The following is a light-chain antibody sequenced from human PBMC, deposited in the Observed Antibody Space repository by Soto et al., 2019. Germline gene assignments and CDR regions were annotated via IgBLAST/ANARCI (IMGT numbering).Light chain of an antibody. CDR1: QTISSW. V-gene: IGKV1-5*03. J-gene: IGKJ1*01. Sequence: DIQMTQYPSTLSGSLGARVTIPFRASQTISSWLAWYQQKPGKAPKLLIYKASTLKSGVRSRFSGSGSGTEFTLTISSLQPDDFATYYCQHYNSYSEAFGQGTEVDIK. CDR2: KAS. CDR3: QHYNSYSEA.